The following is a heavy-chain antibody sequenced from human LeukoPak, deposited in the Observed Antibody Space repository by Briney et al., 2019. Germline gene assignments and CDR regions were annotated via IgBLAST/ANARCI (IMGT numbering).Heavy chain of an antibody. CDR2: MYYSGNT. J-gene: IGHJ5*02. V-gene: IGHV4-39*01. D-gene: IGHD6-19*01. Sequence: SETLSLTCTVSGGSISSSSDYWGWIRRPPGKGLEWIGSMYYSGNTYYNPSLQSRVSISVDTSKNQFSLKLSSVTAADTAVYYCVRHVAVAGNWFDPWGQGTLVTVSS. CDR1: GGSISSSSDY. CDR3: VRHVAVAGNWFDP.